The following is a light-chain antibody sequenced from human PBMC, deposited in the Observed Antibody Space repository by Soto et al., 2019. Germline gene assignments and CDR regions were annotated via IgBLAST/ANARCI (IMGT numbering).Light chain of an antibody. V-gene: IGLV2-23*01. CDR3: CSYAGSSLYV. CDR1: SSDVGSYNL. J-gene: IGLJ1*01. Sequence: QSALTQPASVSGSPGQSITISCTGTSSDVGSYNLVSWYQQHPGKAPKLMIYEGSKRPSGVSNRFSGSKSGNTASLTISGLQAEDEADYYCCSYAGSSLYVVGTGTKVT. CDR2: EGS.